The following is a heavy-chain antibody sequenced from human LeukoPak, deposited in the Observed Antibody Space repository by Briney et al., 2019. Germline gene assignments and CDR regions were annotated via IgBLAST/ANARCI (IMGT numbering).Heavy chain of an antibody. V-gene: IGHV5-51*01. CDR1: GYSFTSYW. CDR3: ARQTTILTTLNY. Sequence: GESLQISSKGSGYSFTSYWIGWGRQMPGKGLEWVGIIYPGDSDTRYSPSFQGQVTISADKSISTAYLQWSSLKASDTAMYYCARQTTILTTLNYWGQGTLVTVSS. CDR2: IYPGDSDT. D-gene: IGHD4-11*01. J-gene: IGHJ4*02.